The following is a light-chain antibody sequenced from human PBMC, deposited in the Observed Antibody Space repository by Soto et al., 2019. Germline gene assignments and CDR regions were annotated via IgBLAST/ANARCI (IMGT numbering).Light chain of an antibody. J-gene: IGKJ4*01. Sequence: PGERATLSCRASQNVSSYLAWYQQKPGQAPRLLIYDASNRAIGIPARFSGSGSGTDFTLTISSLQPEDFAVYFCQQRSNWPRLTFGGGTKVEI. CDR2: DAS. CDR3: QQRSNWPRLT. V-gene: IGKV3-11*01. CDR1: QNVSSY.